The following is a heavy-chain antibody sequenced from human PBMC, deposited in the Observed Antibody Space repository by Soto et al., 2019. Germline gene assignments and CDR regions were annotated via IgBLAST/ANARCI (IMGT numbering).Heavy chain of an antibody. CDR3: ERVYYYDSSALFDP. Sequence: PGGSLRLSCAASGFTFSSYSMSRVRQAPGKGLEWVSYITSSSSTLYYAESVEGRLTISRYNAKNSLYLQKNSQRDEDTAVYYCERVYYYDSSALFDPWRQGTLVTVSS. D-gene: IGHD3-22*01. V-gene: IGHV3-48*02. CDR1: GFTFSSYS. CDR2: ITSSSSTL. J-gene: IGHJ5*02.